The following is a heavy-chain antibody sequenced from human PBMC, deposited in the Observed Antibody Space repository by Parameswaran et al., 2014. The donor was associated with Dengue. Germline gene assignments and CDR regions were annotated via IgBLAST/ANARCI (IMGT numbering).Heavy chain of an antibody. V-gene: IGHV1-69*15. D-gene: IGHD3-22*01. J-gene: IGHJ4*02. Sequence: WVRQAPGQGLEWMGRVIPLFGTAIYAQKFQDRVTITADESTSTGYMDLSSLRSDDTGTYYCAAELTYYNTSGYFAYWGQGTLVTVSS. CDR2: VIPLFGTA. CDR3: AAELTYYNTSGYFAY.